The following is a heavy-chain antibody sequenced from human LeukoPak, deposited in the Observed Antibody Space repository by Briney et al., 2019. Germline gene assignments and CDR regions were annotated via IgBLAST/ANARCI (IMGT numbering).Heavy chain of an antibody. D-gene: IGHD2-15*01. J-gene: IGHJ4*02. CDR3: ARKALAGYCSGGSCYSEMDY. V-gene: IGHV3-30*04. CDR1: GFTFGSYA. CDR2: ISYDGSNK. Sequence: GGSLRLSCAASGFTFGSYAMHWVRQAPGKGLEWVAVISYDGSNKYYADSVKGRFTISRDNSKNTLYLQMNSLRAEDTAVYYCARKALAGYCSGGSCYSEMDYWGQGTLVTVSS.